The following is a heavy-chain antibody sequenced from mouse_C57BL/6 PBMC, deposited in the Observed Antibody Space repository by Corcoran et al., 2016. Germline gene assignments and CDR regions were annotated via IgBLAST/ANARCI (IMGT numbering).Heavy chain of an antibody. CDR1: GYTFTTYG. V-gene: IGHV9-3*01. D-gene: IGHD1-1*01. J-gene: IGHJ2*01. CDR3: ARGYYYGSSYVGYFDY. CDR2: INTYSGVP. Sequence: QIQLVQSGPELKKPGETVKISCKASGYTFTTYGMSWVKQAPGKGLKWMGWINTYSGVPTYADDFKGRFAFSLETSASTAYLQINNLKNEDTATYFGARGYYYGSSYVGYFDYWGQGTTLTVSS.